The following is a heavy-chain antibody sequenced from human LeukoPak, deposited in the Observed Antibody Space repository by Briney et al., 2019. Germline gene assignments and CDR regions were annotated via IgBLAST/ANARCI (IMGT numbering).Heavy chain of an antibody. J-gene: IGHJ4*02. Sequence: PSETLSLTCTVSGGSISSYYWSWIRQPPGKGLEWIGYIYYSGSTNYNPSLKSRVTISVDTSKNQFSLKLSSVTAADTAVYYCARDGLAVAEPAADYWGQGTLVTVSS. D-gene: IGHD6-19*01. V-gene: IGHV4-59*01. CDR1: GGSISSYY. CDR2: IYYSGST. CDR3: ARDGLAVAEPAADY.